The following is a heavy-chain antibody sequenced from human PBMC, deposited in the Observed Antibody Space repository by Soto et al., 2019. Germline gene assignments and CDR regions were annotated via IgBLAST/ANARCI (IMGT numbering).Heavy chain of an antibody. CDR3: VRDLGRYFRSGYMDL. D-gene: IGHD3-9*01. CDR2: INEDSTYI. J-gene: IGHJ6*03. Sequence: EVQLVESVGGQVKPGGSLRLSCTASGFAFNTYSMNWVRQAPGKGLEWVSSINEDSTYIYYADSLRGRITISRDNAKDSLFLQMNSLRPDDTAVYYCVRDLGRYFRSGYMDLWGDGATVTVSS. V-gene: IGHV3-21*02. CDR1: GFAFNTYS.